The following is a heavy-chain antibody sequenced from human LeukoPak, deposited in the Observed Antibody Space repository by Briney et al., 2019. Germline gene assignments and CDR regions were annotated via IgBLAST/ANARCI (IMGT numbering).Heavy chain of an antibody. Sequence: ASVKVSCKASGYTFTSYYMHWVRQAPGQGLEWMGIINPSGGSTSYAQKFQGRVTITADKSTSTAYMELSSLRSEDTAVYYCARDRGYSSSSSYYYYYMDVWGKGTTVTVSS. CDR1: GYTFTSYY. V-gene: IGHV1-46*01. CDR3: ARDRGYSSSSSYYYYYMDV. J-gene: IGHJ6*03. D-gene: IGHD6-6*01. CDR2: INPSGGST.